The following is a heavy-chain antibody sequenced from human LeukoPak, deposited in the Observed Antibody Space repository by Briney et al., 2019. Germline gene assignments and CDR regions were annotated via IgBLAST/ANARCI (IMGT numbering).Heavy chain of an antibody. J-gene: IGHJ4*02. V-gene: IGHV4-39*01. CDR1: GVSISSDNYY. CDR2: IYYSGTT. D-gene: IGHD3-10*01. Sequence: SETLSLTCTVSGVSISSDNYYWGWIRHPPGKGLEWIVSIYYSGTTYNNPSLKSRVTIYVDTSKNQFSLKLSSVTAEDTALYYCAKHYMGSSYNHGLDCWGQGTLVTVSS. CDR3: AKHYMGSSYNHGLDC.